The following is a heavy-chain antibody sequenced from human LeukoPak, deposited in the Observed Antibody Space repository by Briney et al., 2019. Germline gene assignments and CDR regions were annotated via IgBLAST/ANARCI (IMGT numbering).Heavy chain of an antibody. CDR2: IYTSGST. Sequence: SETLSLTCTVSGGSISSYYWSWIRQPAGKGLEWIGRIYTSGSTNYNPSLKSRVTMSVDTSKNQFSLKLSSVTAADTAVYYCAKDGPSPPIVVVIIHHFDYWGQGTLVTVSS. CDR1: GGSISSYY. V-gene: IGHV4-4*07. D-gene: IGHD3-22*01. CDR3: AKDGPSPPIVVVIIHHFDY. J-gene: IGHJ4*02.